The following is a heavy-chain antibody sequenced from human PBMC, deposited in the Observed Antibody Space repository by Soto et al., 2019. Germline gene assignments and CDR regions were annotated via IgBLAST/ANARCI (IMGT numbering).Heavy chain of an antibody. CDR3: ARSAAVTLPGDY. V-gene: IGHV3-30-3*01. J-gene: IGHJ4*02. Sequence: GGSLRLSCAASGFTFSSYAMHWVRQAPGKGLEWVAVISYDGSNKYYADSVKGRFTISRDNSKNTLYLQMNSLRAEDTAVYYCARSAAVTLPGDYWGQGTLVTVSS. D-gene: IGHD4-17*01. CDR1: GFTFSSYA. CDR2: ISYDGSNK.